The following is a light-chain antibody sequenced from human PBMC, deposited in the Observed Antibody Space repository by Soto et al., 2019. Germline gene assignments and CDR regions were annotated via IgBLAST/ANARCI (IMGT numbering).Light chain of an antibody. Sequence: QSALTQPASVSGSPGQSITISCTGTSSDVGGYNYVSWYQQHPGKAPKLMIYEVSNRPLGVSNRFSGSKSGNTASLTISGLQAEDEADYYCCSYAGSSSVVFGGGTKLTVL. CDR3: CSYAGSSSVV. CDR1: SSDVGGYNY. CDR2: EVS. J-gene: IGLJ2*01. V-gene: IGLV2-14*01.